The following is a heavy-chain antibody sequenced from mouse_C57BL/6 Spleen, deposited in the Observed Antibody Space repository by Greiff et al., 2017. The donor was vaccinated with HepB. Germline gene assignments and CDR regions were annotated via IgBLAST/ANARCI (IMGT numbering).Heavy chain of an antibody. J-gene: IGHJ2*01. V-gene: IGHV5-4*01. CDR3: ARANWDETDYFDY. CDR2: ISDGGSYT. CDR1: GFTFSSYA. Sequence: EVQVVESGGGLVKPGGSLKLSCAASGFTFSSYAMSWVRQTPEKRLEWVATISDGGSYTDYPDNVKGRFTISRDNAKNNLYLQMSHLKSEDTAMYYCARANWDETDYFDYWGQGTTLTVSS. D-gene: IGHD4-1*01.